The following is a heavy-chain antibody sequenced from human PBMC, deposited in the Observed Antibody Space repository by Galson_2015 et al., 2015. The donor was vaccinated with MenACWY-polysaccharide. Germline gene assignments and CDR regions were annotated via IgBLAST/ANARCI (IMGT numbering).Heavy chain of an antibody. Sequence: SVKVSCKASGYTFTSYGISWVRQARGQRLEWIGWIVVGSGNTNYAQKFQERVTITRDMSTSTAYMELSSLRSEDTAVYYCAAVLGYSSSWYMVYGMDVWGQGTTVTVSS. V-gene: IGHV1-58*02. D-gene: IGHD6-13*01. CDR2: IVVGSGNT. CDR3: AAVLGYSSSWYMVYGMDV. CDR1: GYTFTSYG. J-gene: IGHJ6*02.